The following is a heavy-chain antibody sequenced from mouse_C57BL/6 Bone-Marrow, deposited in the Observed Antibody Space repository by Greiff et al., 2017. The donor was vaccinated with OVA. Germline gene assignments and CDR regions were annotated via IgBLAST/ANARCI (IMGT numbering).Heavy chain of an antibody. CDR1: GYTFTSYW. J-gene: IGHJ1*03. CDR2: IDPSDSYT. V-gene: IGHV1-59*01. CDR3: ARDGYYAPSDWYFDV. D-gene: IGHD2-3*01. Sequence: QVQLQQPGAELVRPGTSVKLSCKASGYTFTSYWMHWVKQRPGQGLEWIGVIDPSDSYTNYNQKFKGKATLTVDTSSSTAYMQLSSLTSEDSAVYYCARDGYYAPSDWYFDVWGTGTTVTVSS.